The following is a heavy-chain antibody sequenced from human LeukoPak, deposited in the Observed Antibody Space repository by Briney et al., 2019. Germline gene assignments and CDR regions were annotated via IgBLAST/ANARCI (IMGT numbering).Heavy chain of an antibody. D-gene: IGHD3-9*01. Sequence: GGSLRLSCVASRFTFSNYEMNWVRQAPGKGLEWVSYITSSASAIYYADSVKGRFTISRDNAKNSLYLQMNSLTADDTAVYYCARSELRYFDKHYYHYIGVWGKGTTVTVSS. CDR1: RFTFSNYE. CDR2: ITSSASAI. V-gene: IGHV3-48*03. J-gene: IGHJ6*03. CDR3: ARSELRYFDKHYYHYIGV.